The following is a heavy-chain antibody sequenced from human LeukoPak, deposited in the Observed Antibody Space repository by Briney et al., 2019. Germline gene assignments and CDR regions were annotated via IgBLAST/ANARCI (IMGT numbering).Heavy chain of an antibody. D-gene: IGHD6-13*01. CDR1: GGSISSYY. Sequence: SETLSLTCTVSGGSISSYYWTWIRQPPGKGLEWIGSIYYIERSNHNPSLKSRVTISLDTSKNQFSLKLSSVTAADTAVYYCARHSPSSSWNNWFDPWGQGTLVTVSS. CDR3: ARHSPSSSWNNWFDP. V-gene: IGHV4-59*08. CDR2: IYYIERS. J-gene: IGHJ5*02.